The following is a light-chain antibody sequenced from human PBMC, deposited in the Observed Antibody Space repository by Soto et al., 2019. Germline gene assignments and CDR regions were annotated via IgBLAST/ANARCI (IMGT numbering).Light chain of an antibody. Sequence: QSVLTQPPSASGTPGQRVTISCSGSSSNIGSYYVYWYQQLPGTAPKLLINRNNQRPSGVPDRFSGSKSGTSASLAISGLRSEDEADYYCAAWDDSLSGPVFGGGTKLTVL. J-gene: IGLJ2*01. V-gene: IGLV1-47*01. CDR2: RNN. CDR3: AAWDDSLSGPV. CDR1: SSNIGSYY.